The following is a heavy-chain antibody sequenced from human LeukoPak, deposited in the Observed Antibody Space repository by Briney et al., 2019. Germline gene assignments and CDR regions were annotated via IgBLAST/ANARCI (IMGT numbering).Heavy chain of an antibody. CDR1: GGSISSYY. J-gene: IGHJ5*02. CDR3: ARGGVTYYDYVWGSYRSSESGWFDP. D-gene: IGHD3-16*02. Sequence: PSETLSLTCTVSGGSISSYYWSWIRQPPGKGLEWIGYIYYSGSTNYNPSLKSRVTMSVDTYKNQFSLKLSSVTAADTAVYYCARGGVTYYDYVWGSYRSSESGWFDPWDQGTLVTVSS. V-gene: IGHV4-59*12. CDR2: IYYSGST.